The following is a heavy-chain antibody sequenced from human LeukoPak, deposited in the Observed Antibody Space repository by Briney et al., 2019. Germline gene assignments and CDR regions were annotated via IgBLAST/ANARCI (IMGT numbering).Heavy chain of an antibody. Sequence: SETLSLTCTVSGGSISSSSHYWGWIRQPPGKGLEWIGSIYYSGSTYYNPSLKSRVTISVDTSKNQFSLKLSSVTAADTAVYYCARYLAGGYCSSTSCYGPGLGYWGQGTLVTVSS. J-gene: IGHJ4*02. CDR1: GGSISSSSHY. CDR3: ARYLAGGYCSSTSCYGPGLGY. V-gene: IGHV4-39*01. CDR2: IYYSGST. D-gene: IGHD2-2*01.